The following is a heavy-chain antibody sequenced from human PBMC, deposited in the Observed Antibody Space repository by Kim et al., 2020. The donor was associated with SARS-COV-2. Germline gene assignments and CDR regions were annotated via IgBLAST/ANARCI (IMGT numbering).Heavy chain of an antibody. CDR2: ISSDGNNK. V-gene: IGHV3-30*18. D-gene: IGHD6-13*01. CDR1: GFTFSTYA. CDR3: AKSGGGGIATAGYFYYGMDV. J-gene: IGHJ6*02. Sequence: GGSLRLSCVASGFTFSTYAIHWVRHAPDKGLEWVTLISSDGNNKYFADSVKGRFTISRDNSKNTLYLQMNNLRVEDTAVYYCAKSGGGGIATAGYFYYGMDVWGQGTPVTVSS.